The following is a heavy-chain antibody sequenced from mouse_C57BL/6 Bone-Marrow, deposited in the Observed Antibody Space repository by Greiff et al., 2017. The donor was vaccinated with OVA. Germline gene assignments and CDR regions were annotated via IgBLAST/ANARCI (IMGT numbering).Heavy chain of an antibody. Sequence: EVKLVESGEGLVKPGGSLKLSCAASGFTFSSYAMSWVRQTPEKRLEWVAYISSGGDYIYYADTVKGRFTISRDNARNTLYLQMSSLKSEDTAMYYCTREGGWLIAMDYWGQGTSVTVSS. CDR3: TREGGWLIAMDY. D-gene: IGHD2-3*01. J-gene: IGHJ4*01. CDR1: GFTFSSYA. V-gene: IGHV5-9-1*02. CDR2: ISSGGDYI.